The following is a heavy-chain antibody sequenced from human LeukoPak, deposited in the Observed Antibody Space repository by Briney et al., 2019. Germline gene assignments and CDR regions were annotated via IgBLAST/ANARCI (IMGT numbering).Heavy chain of an antibody. CDR3: ARDYGSGSYLLDY. D-gene: IGHD3-10*01. J-gene: IGHJ4*02. V-gene: IGHV3-11*01. CDR1: GFTFSDYY. CDR2: ISSSGCTI. Sequence: GGSLRLSCAASGFTFSDYYMSWIRQAPGKGLEWVSYISSSGCTIYYADSVKGRFTISRDNAKNSLYLQMNSLRAEDTAVYYCARDYGSGSYLLDYWGQGTLVTVSS.